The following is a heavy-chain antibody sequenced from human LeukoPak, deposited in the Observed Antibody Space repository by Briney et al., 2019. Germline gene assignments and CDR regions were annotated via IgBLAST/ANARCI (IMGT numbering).Heavy chain of an antibody. D-gene: IGHD2-15*01. CDR3: ATRVLRDC. CDR1: GFTFSDYY. J-gene: IGHJ4*02. V-gene: IGHV3-11*01. Sequence: GGSLRLSCEASGFTFSDYYMSWIRQAPGKGLEWVSYISRSGNNMYYEDSVKGRFTISRDSAKNSLYLQMDSLRAEDTAVYYCATRVLRDCWGQGTLVVVSS. CDR2: ISRSGNNM.